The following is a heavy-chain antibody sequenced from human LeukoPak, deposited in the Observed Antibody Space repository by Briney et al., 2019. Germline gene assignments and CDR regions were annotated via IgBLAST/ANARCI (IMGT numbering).Heavy chain of an antibody. CDR2: IIHIFGTA. Sequence: SVKVSCKASGGTFSSYAISWVRQAPGHPLEWMGGIIHIFGTANYVQKFQGRVTITTDESTSTAYMELSSLRSEDTAVYYCAREIIVGADWYFDLWGRGTLVTVSS. J-gene: IGHJ2*01. CDR1: GGTFSSYA. V-gene: IGHV1-69*05. CDR3: AREIIVGADWYFDL. D-gene: IGHD1-26*01.